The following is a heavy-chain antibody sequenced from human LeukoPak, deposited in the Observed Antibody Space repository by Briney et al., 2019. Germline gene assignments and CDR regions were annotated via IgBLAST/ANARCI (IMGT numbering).Heavy chain of an antibody. CDR2: ISDSGGST. V-gene: IGHV3-23*01. CDR1: GFTFSDYA. CDR3: AKDTSIGRYCTNGVCSPFDY. Sequence: PGGSLRLSCEASGFTFSDYAMNWVRQAPGKGLEWVSAISDSGGSTYDADSVKGRFTISRDNSKNTLYLQMNSLRAEDTAVYYCAKDTSIGRYCTNGVCSPFDYWGQGTLVTVSS. D-gene: IGHD2-8*01. J-gene: IGHJ4*02.